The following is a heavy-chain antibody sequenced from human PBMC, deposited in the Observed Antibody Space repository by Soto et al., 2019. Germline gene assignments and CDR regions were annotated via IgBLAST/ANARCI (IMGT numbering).Heavy chain of an antibody. CDR2: INPSGGST. J-gene: IGHJ4*02. Sequence: GASVKVSCKASGYTFTSYYMHWVRQAPGQGLEWMGIINPSGGSTSYAQKFQGRVTMTRDTSTSTVYMELSSLRSEDTAVYYCARDPTGQWLEIDPYFDYWGQGTLVTVSS. D-gene: IGHD6-19*01. CDR1: GYTFTSYY. CDR3: ARDPTGQWLEIDPYFDY. V-gene: IGHV1-46*01.